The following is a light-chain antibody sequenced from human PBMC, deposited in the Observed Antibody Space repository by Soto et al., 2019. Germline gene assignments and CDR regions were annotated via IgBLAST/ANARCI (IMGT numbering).Light chain of an antibody. V-gene: IGLV4-69*01. Sequence: QLVPIQSPSASASLGASVKLTCTLSSGHINYAIAWYQQQPDKGPRYLMKLNSDGRHTKGDGIPDRFSGSSSGAERYLTISSLQSEDEADYYCQTWDTGIWVFGGGTQLTVL. CDR1: SGHINYA. J-gene: IGLJ3*02. CDR2: LNSDGRH. CDR3: QTWDTGIWV.